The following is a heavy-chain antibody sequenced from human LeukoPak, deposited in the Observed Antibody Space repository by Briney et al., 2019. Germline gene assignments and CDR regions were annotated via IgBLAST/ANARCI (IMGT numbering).Heavy chain of an antibody. V-gene: IGHV4-34*01. CDR1: GGSFSGYY. J-gene: IGHJ3*02. CDR2: INHSGST. D-gene: IGHD2-15*01. Sequence: SETLSLTCAVYGGSFSGYYWSWIRQPPGKGLEWIGEINHSGSTNYNPSLKSRVTISVDTSKNQFSLKLSSVTAADTAVYYCARGAGYCSGGSCYYDAFDIWGQGTMVTVSS. CDR3: ARGAGYCSGGSCYYDAFDI.